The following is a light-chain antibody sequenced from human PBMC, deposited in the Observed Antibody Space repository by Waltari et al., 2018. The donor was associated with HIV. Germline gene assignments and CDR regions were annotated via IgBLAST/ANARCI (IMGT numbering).Light chain of an antibody. CDR3: SSFTTTNSLL. CDR1: SSDIGAYNY. Sequence: QSALTQPASVSGSPGQSITVSCTGTSSDIGAYNYVSWYQQTPGTAPKLVIYEVSKLPSGISNRFSGSKSGNTASLTISGLQTEDEADFYCSSFTTTNSLLFGGGTK. J-gene: IGLJ2*01. V-gene: IGLV2-14*01. CDR2: EVS.